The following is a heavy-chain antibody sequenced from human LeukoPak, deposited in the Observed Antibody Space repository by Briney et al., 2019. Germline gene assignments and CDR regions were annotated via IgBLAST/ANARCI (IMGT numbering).Heavy chain of an antibody. CDR2: IKQDGSEK. CDR3: AREIRVRGYYFFDY. J-gene: IGHJ4*02. D-gene: IGHD3-22*01. CDR1: GFTFSSYW. V-gene: IGHV3-7*01. Sequence: PGGSLRLSCAASGFTFSSYWMSWVRQASGKGLEWVANIKQDGSEKYYVDSVKGRFTISRDNAKNSLYLQMNSLRAEDTAVYYCAREIRVRGYYFFDYWGQGTLVTVSS.